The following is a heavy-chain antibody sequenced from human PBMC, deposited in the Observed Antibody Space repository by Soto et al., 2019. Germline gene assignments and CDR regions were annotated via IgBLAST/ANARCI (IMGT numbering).Heavy chain of an antibody. J-gene: IGHJ6*03. D-gene: IGHD2-15*01. CDR2: IYPGDSDT. Sequence: GESLKISCKGSGYSFTSYWIGWVRQMPGKGLEWMGIIYPGDSDTRYSPSFQGQVTISTDTSKNQYSLRLSSVTAADTAVYYCARTWVVVAATPLSHYMDVWGKGTTVTV. CDR3: ARTWVVVAATPLSHYMDV. CDR1: GYSFTSYW. V-gene: IGHV5-51*01.